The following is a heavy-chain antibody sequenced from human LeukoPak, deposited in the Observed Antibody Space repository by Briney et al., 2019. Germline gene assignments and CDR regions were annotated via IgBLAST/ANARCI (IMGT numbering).Heavy chain of an antibody. CDR2: IKSKTDGGTT. J-gene: IGHJ4*02. CDR1: GFTFSNAW. Sequence: GGSLRLFCAASGFTFSNAWMSWVHQAPGKGLEWVGRIKSKTDGGTTDYAAPVTGRFTISRDDSKNTLYLQMNSLKTEDTAVYYCTTEIHYHDSSGYYLGAYYFDYWGQGTLVTVSS. D-gene: IGHD3-22*01. V-gene: IGHV3-15*01. CDR3: TTEIHYHDSSGYYLGAYYFDY.